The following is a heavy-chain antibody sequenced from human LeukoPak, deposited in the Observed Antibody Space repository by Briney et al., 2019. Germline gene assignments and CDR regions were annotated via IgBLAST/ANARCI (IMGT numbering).Heavy chain of an antibody. CDR3: AGYGGSYPYYMDV. V-gene: IGHV3-66*01. Sequence: RSGGSLRLSCAASAFSVSTNFMSWVRLAPGKGLEWVSVIYTDGTTHYAGSVKGRCTISRDTSTNTVYLQLNSLRAEDTATYYCAGYGGSYPYYMDVWGKGTTVTLSS. J-gene: IGHJ6*03. D-gene: IGHD1-26*01. CDR1: AFSVSTNF. CDR2: IYTDGTT.